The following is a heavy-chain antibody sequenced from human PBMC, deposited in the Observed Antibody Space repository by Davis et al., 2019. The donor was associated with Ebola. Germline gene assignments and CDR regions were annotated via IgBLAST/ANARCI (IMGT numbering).Heavy chain of an antibody. Sequence: GGSLRPSCAASGFTVSSNYMSWVRQAPGKGLEWVSVIYSGGSTYYADSVKGRFTISRDNSKNTLYLQMNSLRAEDTAVYYCAKVRYPLDSSSLWYFDYWGQGTLVTVSS. CDR2: IYSGGST. CDR1: GFTVSSNY. CDR3: AKVRYPLDSSSLWYFDY. D-gene: IGHD6-6*01. V-gene: IGHV3-53*01. J-gene: IGHJ4*02.